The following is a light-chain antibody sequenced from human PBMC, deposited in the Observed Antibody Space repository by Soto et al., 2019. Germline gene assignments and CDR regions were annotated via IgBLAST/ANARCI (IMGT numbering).Light chain of an antibody. CDR2: EVS. CDR1: SSDVGGYNY. J-gene: IGLJ1*01. Sequence: QSVLTQPPSAYGAPGQSVTISCTGTSSDVGGYNYVSWYQQHPGKPPKLMIYEVSKRPSGVPDRFSGSKSGNTASLTVSGLQAEDEADYYCSSYAGSNNVFGTGTKVTVL. V-gene: IGLV2-8*01. CDR3: SSYAGSNNV.